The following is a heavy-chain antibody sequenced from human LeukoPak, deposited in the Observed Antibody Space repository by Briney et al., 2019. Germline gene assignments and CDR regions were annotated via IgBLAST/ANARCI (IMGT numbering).Heavy chain of an antibody. V-gene: IGHV4-59*10. CDR1: GGSISSYY. Sequence: SETLSLTCAVYGGSISSYYWSWIRQPAGKGLEWIGRIYTSGSTNYNPSLKSRVTMSVDTSKNQFSLKLSSVTAADTAVYYCARYNGAAAGAYYYYMDVWGKGTTVTVSS. CDR2: IYTSGST. D-gene: IGHD6-13*01. CDR3: ARYNGAAAGAYYYYMDV. J-gene: IGHJ6*03.